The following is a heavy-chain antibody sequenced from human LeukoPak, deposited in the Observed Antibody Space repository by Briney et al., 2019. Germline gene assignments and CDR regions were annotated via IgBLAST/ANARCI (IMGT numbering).Heavy chain of an antibody. D-gene: IGHD4-17*01. CDR1: GFTFSDYY. CDR2: ISSSGSTI. Sequence: GGSLRLSCAASGFTFSDYYMSWIRQAPGKGLEWVSYISSSGSTIYYADSVKGRFTISRDNAKNSLYLQMNSLRAEDTAVYYCARDRRAATVPDYLDYWGQGTLVTVSS. V-gene: IGHV3-11*01. J-gene: IGHJ4*02. CDR3: ARDRRAATVPDYLDY.